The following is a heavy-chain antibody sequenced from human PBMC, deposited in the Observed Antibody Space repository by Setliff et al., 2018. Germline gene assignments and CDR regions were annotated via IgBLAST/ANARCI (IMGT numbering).Heavy chain of an antibody. CDR1: GGSFSGYH. Sequence: SETLSLTCAVYGGSFSGYHWSWIRQSPGKGLDWIGEINHSGTTNYDPSLEGRISISVDTSKRQFSLKLTSVTAADMAVYYCRFWSGYYKNDYWAQGTLVTVSS. V-gene: IGHV4-34*01. D-gene: IGHD3-3*01. CDR3: RFWSGYYKNDY. CDR2: INHSGTT. J-gene: IGHJ4*02.